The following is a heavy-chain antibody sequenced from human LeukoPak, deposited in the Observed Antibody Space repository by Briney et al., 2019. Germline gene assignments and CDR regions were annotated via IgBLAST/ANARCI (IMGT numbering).Heavy chain of an antibody. CDR3: ARAKELFDF. CDR1: GYSFTGYY. CDR2: INPSSGGT. V-gene: IGHV1-2*02. J-gene: IGHJ4*02. Sequence: GASVKVSCTASGYSFTGYYLHWVRQAPGQGHEWMGWINPSSGGTNYAQKFQGRVTMTRDTSISTAYMELNRLRFDDTAVYYCARAKELFDFWGQGTLVTVSS. D-gene: IGHD1-26*01.